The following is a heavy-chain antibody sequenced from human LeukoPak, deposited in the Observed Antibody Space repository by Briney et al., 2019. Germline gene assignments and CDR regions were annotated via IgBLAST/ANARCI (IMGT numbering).Heavy chain of an antibody. J-gene: IGHJ4*02. CDR2: IYYSGST. D-gene: IGHD6-19*01. CDR1: GGSVSSGSYY. Sequence: SETLSLTCTVSGGSVSSGSYYWSWIRQPPGKGLEWIGYIYYSGSTNYNPSLKSRVTISVDTSKNQFSLKLSSVTAADTAVYYCATSIAVAGTEGFDYWGQGTLVTVSS. V-gene: IGHV4-61*01. CDR3: ATSIAVAGTEGFDY.